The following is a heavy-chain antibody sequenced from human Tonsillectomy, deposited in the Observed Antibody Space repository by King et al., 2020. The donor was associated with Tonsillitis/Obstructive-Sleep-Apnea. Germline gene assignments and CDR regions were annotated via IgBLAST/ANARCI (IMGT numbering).Heavy chain of an antibody. CDR1: GYSFTSNW. D-gene: IGHD3-22*01. V-gene: IGHV5-10-1*03. CDR3: ARHSGDYDSNGFPLFDY. CDR2: NDPSDSYT. Sequence: DVQLVQSGAEVKKTGESLRISCKGSGYSFTSNWISWVRQMPGKGLEWMGRNDPSDSYTKYRPSFQGHVTISADKSISTAYLQWSSLKASDTALYYCARHSGDYDSNGFPLFDYWGQGTQVTVSS. J-gene: IGHJ4*02.